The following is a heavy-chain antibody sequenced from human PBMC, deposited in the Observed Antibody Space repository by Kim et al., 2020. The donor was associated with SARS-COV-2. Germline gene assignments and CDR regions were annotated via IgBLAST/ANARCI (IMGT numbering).Heavy chain of an antibody. CDR1: GTSIRSGSYY. D-gene: IGHD2-8*01. CDR3: ARTRNVSPLSENYFDP. Sequence: SETLSLTCTVSGTSIRSGSYYWGWIRQPPGKGLEWIGTFHYSGTSYYNPSLKGRVTMAVDASRTQFSLTLSYVTAADTAVYYCARTRNVSPLSENYFDPWGQGTLVTVSS. CDR2: FHYSGTS. J-gene: IGHJ5*02. V-gene: IGHV4-39*01.